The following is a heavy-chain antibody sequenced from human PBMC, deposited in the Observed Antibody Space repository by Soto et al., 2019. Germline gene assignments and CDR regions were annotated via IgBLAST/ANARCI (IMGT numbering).Heavy chain of an antibody. Sequence: ASVKGSCKASAYTFTDRYLHWGRQAPGQGLEWMGGIIPIFGTANYAQKSQGRVTTTADESTSTAYMELSSLRSEDTAVYYCARDSSGYYLGQRREYYFAYWGQGTLVTVSS. V-gene: IGHV1-69*13. CDR1: AYTFTDRY. CDR3: ARDSSGYYLGQRREYYFAY. D-gene: IGHD3-22*01. CDR2: IIPIFGTA. J-gene: IGHJ4*02.